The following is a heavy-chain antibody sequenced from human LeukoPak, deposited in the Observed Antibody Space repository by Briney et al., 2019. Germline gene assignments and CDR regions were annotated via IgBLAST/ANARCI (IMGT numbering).Heavy chain of an antibody. V-gene: IGHV4-61*02. CDR2: IYTSGST. CDR1: GGSISSGSYY. J-gene: IGHJ6*02. CDR3: AIQATPAEVYGMDV. Sequence: SQTLSLTCTVSGGSISSGSYYWSWIRQPAGKGLEWIGRIYTSGSTNYNPSLKSRVTISVDTSKNQFSLKLSSVTAAHTAVYYCAIQATPAEVYGMDVWGQGTTVTVSS.